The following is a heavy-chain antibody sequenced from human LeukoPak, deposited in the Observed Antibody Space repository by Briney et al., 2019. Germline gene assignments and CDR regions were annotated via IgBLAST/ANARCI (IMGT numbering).Heavy chain of an antibody. CDR2: INPSGGST. V-gene: IGHV1-46*01. Sequence: GASVKVSCKASGYTFSRYYMHWVRQAPGQGLEWMGIINPSGGSTTYAQKFQGSRLTLTRDTSTSTVYMELSSLRSEDTAVYYCARGRGVHDSHTYDYFDYWGQGSLVTVSS. CDR3: ARGRGVHDSHTYDYFDY. CDR1: GYTFSRYY. J-gene: IGHJ4*02. D-gene: IGHD3-22*01.